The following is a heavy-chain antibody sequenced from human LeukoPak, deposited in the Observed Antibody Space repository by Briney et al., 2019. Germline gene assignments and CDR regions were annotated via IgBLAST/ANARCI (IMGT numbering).Heavy chain of an antibody. CDR1: GFTFSDYY. D-gene: IGHD2-2*01. CDR2: ISSSGSTI. J-gene: IGHJ6*03. Sequence: GGSLRLSCAASGFTFSDYYMSWIRQAPGKGLEWVSYISSSGSTIYYADSVKGRFTISRDNAKNSLYLQVNSLRAEDTAVYYCARDVGAVPTAIYYYYMDVWGKGTTVTVSS. CDR3: ARDVGAVPTAIYYYYMDV. V-gene: IGHV3-11*01.